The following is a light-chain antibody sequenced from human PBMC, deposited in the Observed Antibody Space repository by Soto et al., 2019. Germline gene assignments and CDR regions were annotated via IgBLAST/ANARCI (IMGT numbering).Light chain of an antibody. CDR1: QSVSSSY. Sequence: EMFFSPFPVTRFLSPRGRANPSSXXSQSVSSSYLAWYQQKPGQAPRLLIYGASSRATGIPDRFSGSGSGTDFTLTISRLEPEDFAVYYCQQYGTLPLTFGGGPKVDIK. CDR3: QQYGTLPLT. J-gene: IGKJ4*01. CDR2: GAS. V-gene: IGKV3-20*01.